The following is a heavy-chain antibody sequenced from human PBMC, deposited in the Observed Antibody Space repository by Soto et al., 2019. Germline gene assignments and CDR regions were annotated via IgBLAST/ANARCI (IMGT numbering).Heavy chain of an antibody. CDR2: IYYSGST. CDR1: GGSISSYY. D-gene: IGHD4-17*01. J-gene: IGHJ4*02. V-gene: IGHV4-59*01. CDR3: ARIDYGDRPPDY. Sequence: SETLSLTCTVSGGSISSYYWSWIRQPPGKGLEWIGYIYYSGSTNYNPSLKSRVTISVDTSKNQFSLKLSSVTAAGTAVYYCARIDYGDRPPDYWGQGTLVTVSS.